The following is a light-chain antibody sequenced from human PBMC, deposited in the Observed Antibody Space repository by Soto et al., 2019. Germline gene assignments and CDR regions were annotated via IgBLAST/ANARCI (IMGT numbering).Light chain of an antibody. CDR1: QRISSSY. J-gene: IGKJ2*01. CDR3: QHYGSSPPYT. V-gene: IGKV3-20*01. CDR2: GAS. Sequence: EIVLTQSPGTLSLSPGERATLSCTTSQRISSSYLAGYQQKPGQSPRFLIYGASGRATDIPDRFSGSGSGTDFTLTISRLEPEDFAVYYCQHYGSSPPYTFGQGTKLEIK.